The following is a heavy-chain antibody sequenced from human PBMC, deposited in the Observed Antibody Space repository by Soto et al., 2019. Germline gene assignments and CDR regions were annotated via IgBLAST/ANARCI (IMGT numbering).Heavy chain of an antibody. CDR1: GFTFSSYA. CDR2: ISGSGGST. CDR3: AKGSSWDLYYYYGMDV. J-gene: IGHJ6*02. V-gene: IGHV3-23*01. D-gene: IGHD6-13*01. Sequence: EVQLLESGGGLVQPGGSLRLSCAASGFTFSSYAMSWVRQAPGKGLEWVSAISGSGGSTYYADSVKGRFTISRDNSKNTLYLQMNSLIAEDTAVYYCAKGSSWDLYYYYGMDVWGQGTTVTVSS.